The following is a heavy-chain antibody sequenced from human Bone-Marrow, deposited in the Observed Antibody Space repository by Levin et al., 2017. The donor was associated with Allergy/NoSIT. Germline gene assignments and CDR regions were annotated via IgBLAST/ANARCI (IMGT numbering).Heavy chain of an antibody. CDR3: TTPLGV. J-gene: IGHJ4*02. CDR2: IKSKSDGGTT. CDR1: GFTFSKAW. V-gene: IGHV3-15*01. Sequence: TGGSLRLSCAASGFTFSKAWMTWVRQAPGKGLEWVGRIKSKSDGGTTDYAAPVKGRFSISRDDSKDTLYLQINSLKTEDTAVYYCTTPLGVCGQGTLVTVSS.